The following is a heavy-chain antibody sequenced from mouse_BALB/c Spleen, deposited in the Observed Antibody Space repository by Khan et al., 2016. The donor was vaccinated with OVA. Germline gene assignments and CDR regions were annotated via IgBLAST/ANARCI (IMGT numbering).Heavy chain of an antibody. V-gene: IGHV2-9*02. D-gene: IGHD1-3*01. CDR3: ARLEDI. CDR2: IWAGGST. J-gene: IGHJ2*01. CDR1: GFSLTSYG. Sequence: QMQLEESGPGLVAPSQSLSITCTVSGFSLTSYGVHWVRQPPGKGLEWLGVIWAGGSTNYNSALMSRLSISKDNSKSQVFLKMNSLQNDDTTMYYWARLEDIWGQGTTLTVSS.